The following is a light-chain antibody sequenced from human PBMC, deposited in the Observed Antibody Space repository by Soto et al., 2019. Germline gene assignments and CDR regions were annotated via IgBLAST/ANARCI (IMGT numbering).Light chain of an antibody. V-gene: IGKV3-15*01. J-gene: IGKJ5*01. CDR1: QSVNSK. CDR3: QQYNYWPPIT. CDR2: GAS. Sequence: EIVITQSPATLSVSPGSRVTLSCMASQSVNSKVAWYQQKPGQAPRLLIYGASTRATGIPARFSGSGSGTEFTLTISSLQSEDFAVYYCQQYNYWPPITFGQGTRLEIK.